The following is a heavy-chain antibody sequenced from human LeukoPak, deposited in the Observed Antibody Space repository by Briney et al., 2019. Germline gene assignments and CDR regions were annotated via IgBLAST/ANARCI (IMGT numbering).Heavy chain of an antibody. D-gene: IGHD3-9*01. CDR1: GGSIRSYY. Sequence: PSETLSLTCTVSGGSIRSYYWTWIRQPPGKGLEWIGYIYYSGSTNYNPSLKSRVTISVDTSKNQFSLKLSSVTAADTAVYYCARGLRYDILTGHYTFDFWGQGTLVTVSS. CDR3: ARGLRYDILTGHYTFDF. V-gene: IGHV4-59*12. J-gene: IGHJ4*02. CDR2: IYYSGST.